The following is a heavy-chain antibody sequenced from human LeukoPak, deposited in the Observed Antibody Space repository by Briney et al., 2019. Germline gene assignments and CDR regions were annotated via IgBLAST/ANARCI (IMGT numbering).Heavy chain of an antibody. CDR2: IYYSGST. D-gene: IGHD3-10*01. CDR3: ARCPMVRGVYYYYMDV. Sequence: SETLSLTCAVSGASISGSGYYWGWIRQPPGTGLEWIGYIYYSGSTNYNPSLKSRVTISVDTSKNQFSLKLSSVTAADTAVYYCARCPMVRGVYYYYMDVWGKGTTVTISS. CDR1: GASISGSGYY. J-gene: IGHJ6*03. V-gene: IGHV4-61*05.